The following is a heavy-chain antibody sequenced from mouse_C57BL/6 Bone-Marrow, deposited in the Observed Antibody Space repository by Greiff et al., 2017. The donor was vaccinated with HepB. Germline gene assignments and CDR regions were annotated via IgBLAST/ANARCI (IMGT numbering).Heavy chain of an antibody. CDR2: INPDSSTI. CDR1: GIDFSRYW. D-gene: IGHD1-1*01. J-gene: IGHJ3*01. V-gene: IGHV4-1*01. Sequence: EVKVIESGGGLVQPGGSLKLSCAASGIDFSRYWMSWVRRAPGKGLEWIGEINPDSSTINYAPSLKDKFIISRDNAKNTLYLQMSKVRSEDTALYYCARPWLRYPAWFAYWGQGTLVTVSA. CDR3: ARPWLRYPAWFAY.